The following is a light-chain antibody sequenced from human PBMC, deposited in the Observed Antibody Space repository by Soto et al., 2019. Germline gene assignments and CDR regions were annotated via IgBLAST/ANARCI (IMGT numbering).Light chain of an antibody. CDR3: PQRSNWPLT. Sequence: IVLTQSPSTLSLSPGERATLSCRASQSVRSYLAWYQQKPGQAPRLLIYDASNRATDIPARFSGSGSGTDFTLTISSLHPEDSAVYYCPQRSNWPLTFGGGTKVDIK. J-gene: IGKJ4*01. CDR2: DAS. V-gene: IGKV3-11*01. CDR1: QSVRSY.